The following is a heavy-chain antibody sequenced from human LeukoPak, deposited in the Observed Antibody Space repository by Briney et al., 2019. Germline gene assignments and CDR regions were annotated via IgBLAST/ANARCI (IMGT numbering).Heavy chain of an antibody. CDR2: ISGSGGNT. CDR1: GFTFSSYA. D-gene: IGHD6-19*01. CDR3: AKRKIDISGFDY. V-gene: IGHV3-23*01. Sequence: GGSLRLSCAASGFTFSSYAMSWVRQAPGKGLEWVSAISGSGGNTYYADSVKGRFTISRDNSKNTLYLQMNSLRAEDTAVYYCAKRKIDISGFDYWGQGTLVTVSS. J-gene: IGHJ4*02.